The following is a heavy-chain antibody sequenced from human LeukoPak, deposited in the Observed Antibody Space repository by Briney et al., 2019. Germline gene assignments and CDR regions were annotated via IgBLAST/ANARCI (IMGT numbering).Heavy chain of an antibody. CDR2: ISWNSGSI. CDR3: AKDITARNKWNAFDI. J-gene: IGHJ3*02. CDR1: GFTFDDYA. Sequence: GRSLRLSCAASGFTFDDYAMHWVRQAPGKGLEWVSGISWNSGSIGYADSVKGRFTISRDNAKNSLYLQMNSLRAEDTALYYCAKDITARNKWNAFDIWGQGTMVTVSS. D-gene: IGHD2-8*01. V-gene: IGHV3-9*01.